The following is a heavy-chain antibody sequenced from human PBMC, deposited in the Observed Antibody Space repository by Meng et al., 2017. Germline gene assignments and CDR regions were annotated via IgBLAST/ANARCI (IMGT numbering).Heavy chain of an antibody. V-gene: IGHV5-51*01. CDR1: GYSFPSYW. J-gene: IGHJ3*02. CDR3: ARQAYYYDSSGYYFGPPYDAFDI. D-gene: IGHD3-22*01. CDR2: IYPGDSDT. Sequence: GESLKISCKGSGYSFPSYWIGWVRQMPGKGLEWMGIIYPGDSDTRYSPSFQGQVTISADKSISTAYLQWSSLKASDTAMYYCARQAYYYDSSGYYFGPPYDAFDIWGQGTMVTVSS.